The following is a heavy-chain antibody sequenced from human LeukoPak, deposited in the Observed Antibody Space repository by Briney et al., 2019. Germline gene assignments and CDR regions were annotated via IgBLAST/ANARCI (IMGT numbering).Heavy chain of an antibody. V-gene: IGHV4-39*07. CDR3: ARVVIQIYYYYYYYMDV. Sequence: SETLSLTCTVSGGSISSSSYYWGWIRQPPGKGLEWIGEINHSGSTNYNPSLKSRVTISVDTSKNQFSLKLSSVTAADTAVYYCARVVIQIYYYYYYYMDVWGKGTTVTVSS. D-gene: IGHD3-16*02. CDR2: INHSGST. J-gene: IGHJ6*03. CDR1: GGSISSSSYY.